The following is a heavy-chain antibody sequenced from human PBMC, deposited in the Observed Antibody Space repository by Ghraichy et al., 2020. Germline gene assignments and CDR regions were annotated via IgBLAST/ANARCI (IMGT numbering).Heavy chain of an antibody. J-gene: IGHJ6*02. CDR2: ISSSSSYI. CDR1: GFTFSSYS. V-gene: IGHV3-21*01. Sequence: GGSLRLSCAASGFTFSSYSMNWVRQAPGKGLEWVSSISSSSSYIYYADSVKGRFTISRDNAKNSLYLQMNSLRAEDTAVYYCARDRVVPADYYYYYGMDVWGQGTTVTVSS. D-gene: IGHD2-2*01. CDR3: ARDRVVPADYYYYYGMDV.